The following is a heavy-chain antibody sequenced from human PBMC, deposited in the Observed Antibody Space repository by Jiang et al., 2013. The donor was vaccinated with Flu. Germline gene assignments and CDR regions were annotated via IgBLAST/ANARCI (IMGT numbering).Heavy chain of an antibody. CDR2: TYYGSQWYN. V-gene: IGHV6-1*01. Sequence: QTLSLTCAISGDSVSSKSAAWNWVRQSPSRGLEWLGRTYYGSQWYNEYATSVQSRITIKPDTSKNQFSLQLNSVTPEDTAVYYCVRGSPHYYAMDVWDQGTTVTVSS. J-gene: IGHJ6*02. CDR3: VRGSPHYYAMDV. CDR1: GDSVSSKSAA.